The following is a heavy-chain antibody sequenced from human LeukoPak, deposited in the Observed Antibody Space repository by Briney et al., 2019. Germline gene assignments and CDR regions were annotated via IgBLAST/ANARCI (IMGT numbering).Heavy chain of an antibody. CDR2: IYHSGST. V-gene: IGHV4-38-2*02. CDR3: ARAPQGVGGSYRYHSPFDY. D-gene: IGHD3-16*02. J-gene: IGHJ4*02. Sequence: SETLSLTCTVSGYSISSGYYWGWIRQPPGKGLEWIGSIYHSGSTYYNPSLKSRVTISVDTSKNQFSLKLSSVTAADTAVYYCARAPQGVGGSYRYHSPFDYWGQGTLVTVSS. CDR1: GYSISSGYY.